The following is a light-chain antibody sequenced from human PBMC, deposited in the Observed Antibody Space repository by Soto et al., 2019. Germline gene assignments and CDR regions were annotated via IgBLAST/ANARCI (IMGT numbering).Light chain of an antibody. CDR2: GAS. CDR3: QQYYTAPYT. J-gene: IGKJ2*01. Sequence: IVLTQSPDSLSLSPGERVTLSCRASKSVSISSLTWYQHRPGQTPRVLIYGASYRATGVPDRFSGRGSGTDFTLTISRLEPEDSAVYYCQQYYTAPYTFGQGTNLQIK. V-gene: IGKV3-20*01. CDR1: KSVSISS.